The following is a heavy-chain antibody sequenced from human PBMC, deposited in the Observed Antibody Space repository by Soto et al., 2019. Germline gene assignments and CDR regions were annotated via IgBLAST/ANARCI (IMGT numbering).Heavy chain of an antibody. CDR2: ISSSSSYI. J-gene: IGHJ3*02. D-gene: IGHD3-22*01. V-gene: IGHV3-21*01. CDR1: GFTFSSYS. Sequence: GGSLRLSCAASGFTFSSYSMNWVRQAPGKGLEWVSSISSSSSYIYYADSVKGRFTISRDNAKNSLYLQMNSLRAEDTAVYYCARNRYYDSSDYLYHLDAFDIWGQGTMVTVSS. CDR3: ARNRYYDSSDYLYHLDAFDI.